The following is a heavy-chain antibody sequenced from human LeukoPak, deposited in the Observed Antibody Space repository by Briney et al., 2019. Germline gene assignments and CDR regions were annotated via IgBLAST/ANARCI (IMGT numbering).Heavy chain of an antibody. CDR1: GFTFSGSA. J-gene: IGHJ4*02. CDR2: IRSKANSYAT. D-gene: IGHD2-21*02. V-gene: IGHV3-73*01. CDR3: TRQGAYCGGDCYYVDY. Sequence: QSGGSLRLSCAASGFTFSGSAMHWVRQASGKGLEWVGRIRSKANSYATAYAASVKGRFTISRDDSKNTAYLQMNSLKTEDTAVYYCTRQGAYCGGDCYYVDYWGQGTLVTVSS.